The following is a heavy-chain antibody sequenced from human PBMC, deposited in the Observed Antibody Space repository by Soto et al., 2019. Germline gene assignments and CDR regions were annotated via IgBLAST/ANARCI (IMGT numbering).Heavy chain of an antibody. CDR1: GGTFSTYA. D-gene: IGHD5-12*01. Sequence: QVQLVQSGAEVKKPESSVKVSCKAPGGTFSTYAISWVRQAPGQGLEWMGGIIPMFGTANYAQRFQDRVTITADESTNTVYMELSSLRSEDTAVYFCASGIQWWLRRINNGYSGWGQGTLVTVSS. CDR3: ASGIQWWLRRINNGYSG. V-gene: IGHV1-69*12. CDR2: IIPMFGTA. J-gene: IGHJ4*02.